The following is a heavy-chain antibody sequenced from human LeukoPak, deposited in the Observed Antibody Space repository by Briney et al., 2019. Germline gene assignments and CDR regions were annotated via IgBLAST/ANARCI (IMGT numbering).Heavy chain of an antibody. CDR2: ISWNSGSI. CDR1: GFTFDDYA. D-gene: IGHD1-26*01. Sequence: AGGSLRLSCAASGFTFDDYAMHWVRQAPGKGLEWVSGISWNSGSIGYADSVEGRFTISRDNAKNSLYLQMNSLRAEDTALYYCAKDIKSYFRAGYFDYWGQGTLVTVSS. CDR3: AKDIKSYFRAGYFDY. J-gene: IGHJ4*02. V-gene: IGHV3-9*01.